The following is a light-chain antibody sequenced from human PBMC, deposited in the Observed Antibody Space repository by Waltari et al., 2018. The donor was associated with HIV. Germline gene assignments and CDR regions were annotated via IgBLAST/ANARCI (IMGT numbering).Light chain of an antibody. J-gene: IGLJ1*01. CDR3: SSYTSSSTLGV. Sequence: QSALTQPASVSGAPGQSITISCTGTSIDIGGYNYVSWYQQHPGKAPKLMISDVSHRPSGVANRFSGSKSVNTASLTISGLQAEDEADYYCSSYTSSSTLGVFGSGTKVTVL. CDR2: DVS. CDR1: SIDIGGYNY. V-gene: IGLV2-14*03.